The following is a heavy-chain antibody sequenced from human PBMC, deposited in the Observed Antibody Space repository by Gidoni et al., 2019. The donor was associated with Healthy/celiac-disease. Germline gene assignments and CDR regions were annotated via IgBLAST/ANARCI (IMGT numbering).Heavy chain of an antibody. Sequence: QVQLVESGGGVVQPGRSLRRSCAASGFNCCGYGMDWVRQAPGKGLEWFAGISYDGSNKYYADSLKDRFTISRDNSKNTLYLQMNSLRAEDTAVYYCSKELEWFGRYSDYWGQGTLVTVSS. CDR2: ISYDGSNK. D-gene: IGHD3-3*01. J-gene: IGHJ4*02. CDR1: GFNCCGYG. CDR3: SKELEWFGRYSDY. V-gene: IGHV3-30*18.